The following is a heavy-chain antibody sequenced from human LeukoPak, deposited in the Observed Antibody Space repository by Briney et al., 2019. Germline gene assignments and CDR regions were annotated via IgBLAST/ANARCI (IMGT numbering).Heavy chain of an antibody. Sequence: GGSLRLSCAASGFTFSSYSMNWVRQAPGKGLEWVSCISSSSSYIYYADSVKGRFTISRDNAKNSLYLQTNSLRAEDTAVYYCTRATYYYGSGSLDYYHYYYMDVWGKGTTVTVSS. CDR1: GFTFSSYS. J-gene: IGHJ6*03. D-gene: IGHD3-10*01. CDR3: TRATYYYGSGSLDYYHYYYMDV. V-gene: IGHV3-21*01. CDR2: ISSSSSYI.